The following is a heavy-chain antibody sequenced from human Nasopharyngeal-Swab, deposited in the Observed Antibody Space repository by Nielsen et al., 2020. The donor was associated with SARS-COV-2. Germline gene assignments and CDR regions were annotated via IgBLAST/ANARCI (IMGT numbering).Heavy chain of an antibody. CDR1: GGSISSYY. D-gene: IGHD3-22*01. J-gene: IGHJ5*02. V-gene: IGHV4-59*01. Sequence: SETLSLTCTVSGGSISSYYWSWIRQPPGKGLEWIGYIYYSGSTNYNPSLKSRVTISVDTSKNQFSLKLSSVTAADTAVYYCARDSADYYDSSIFSNWFDPWGQGTLVTVPS. CDR3: ARDSADYYDSSIFSNWFDP. CDR2: IYYSGST.